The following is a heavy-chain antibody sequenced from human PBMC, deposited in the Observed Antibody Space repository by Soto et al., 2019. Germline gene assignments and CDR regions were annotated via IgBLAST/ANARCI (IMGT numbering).Heavy chain of an antibody. J-gene: IGHJ4*02. Sequence: QAQLVQSGAEVKKPGASVRVSCKASGYTFTSSGVAWVRQAPGQGLEWMGWIGVYNGATSYAPKLQGRVTVTADTSPGTAYMELTSLTFDDTAMYYCARDFAYAQFDRWGQGTLVTVSS. CDR2: IGVYNGAT. CDR3: ARDFAYAQFDR. D-gene: IGHD4-17*01. V-gene: IGHV1-18*01. CDR1: GYTFTSSG.